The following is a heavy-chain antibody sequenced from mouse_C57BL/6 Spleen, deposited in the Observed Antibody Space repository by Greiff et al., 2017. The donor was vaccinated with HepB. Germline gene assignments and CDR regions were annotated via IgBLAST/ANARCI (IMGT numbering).Heavy chain of an antibody. V-gene: IGHV1-64*01. CDR2: IHPNSGST. D-gene: IGHD2-1*01. Sequence: QVHVKQPGAELVKPGASVKLSCKASGYTFTSYWMHWVKQRPGQGLEWIGMIHPNSGSTNYNEKFKSKATLTVDKSSSTAYMQLSSLTSEDSAVYYWAQIYDGNYCYFDYWGQGTTLTVSS. CDR3: AQIYDGNYCYFDY. CDR1: GYTFTSYW. J-gene: IGHJ2*01.